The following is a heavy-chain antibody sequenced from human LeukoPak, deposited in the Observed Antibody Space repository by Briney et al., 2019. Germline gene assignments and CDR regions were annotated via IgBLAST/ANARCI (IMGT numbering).Heavy chain of an antibody. D-gene: IGHD3-10*01. Sequence: GGSLRLSCAASGFTFSNYAMRWVRQAPGKGLEWVSGISGSGDSTYYADSVKGRFTISRDNSKNTLYLQMNSLRAEDTAVYYCAKDGIYGSEDYWGQGTLVTVSS. V-gene: IGHV3-23*01. CDR2: ISGSGDST. CDR1: GFTFSNYA. J-gene: IGHJ4*02. CDR3: AKDGIYGSEDY.